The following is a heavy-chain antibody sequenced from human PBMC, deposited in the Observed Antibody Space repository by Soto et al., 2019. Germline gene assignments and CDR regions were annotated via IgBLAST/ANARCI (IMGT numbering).Heavy chain of an antibody. V-gene: IGHV3-33*01. CDR1: GFTFSSYG. CDR3: ARESSADSRVYCGMDV. J-gene: IGHJ6*02. CDR2: IWYDGSNK. Sequence: QVQLVESGGGVVQPGRSLRLSCAASGFTFSSYGMHWVRQAPGKGLEWVAVIWYDGSNKYYADSVKGRFTISRDNSKNTLYLQMNSLRAEDTAVYYCARESSADSRVYCGMDVWGQGTTVTVSS. D-gene: IGHD3-22*01.